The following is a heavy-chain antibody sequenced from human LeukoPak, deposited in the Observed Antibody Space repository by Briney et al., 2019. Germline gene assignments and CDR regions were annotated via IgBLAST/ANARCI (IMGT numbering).Heavy chain of an antibody. J-gene: IGHJ5*01. V-gene: IGHV6-1*01. Sequence: SQTLSLTCAISGDSVTSKNGAWNWIRQSPSRGLEWLGRTYYRSKWYDEYADSVKGRVTISPDTSKNQFSLHVYSVTPEDTAVYYCARDLGTSGWYTFDFWGQGTLVTVSS. CDR1: GDSVTSKNGA. D-gene: IGHD6-19*01. CDR3: ARDLGTSGWYTFDF. CDR2: TYYRSKWYD.